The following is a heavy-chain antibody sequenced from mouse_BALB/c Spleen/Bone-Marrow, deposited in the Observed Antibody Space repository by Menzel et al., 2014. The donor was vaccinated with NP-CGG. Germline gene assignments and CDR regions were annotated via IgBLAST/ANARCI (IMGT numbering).Heavy chain of an antibody. CDR3: VSLTTVHWYFDV. CDR2: ISSRGST. V-gene: IGHV5-6-5*01. D-gene: IGHD1-1*01. CDR1: GFTFSSYA. J-gene: IGHJ1*01. Sequence: VQLKESGGGLLKPGGSLKLSCAASGFTFSSYAMSWVRQTPEKRLEWVASISSRGSTYYPDSVKGRFTISRDNARNILYLQMSSLRSEDTAMYYCVSLTTVHWYFDVWGAGTTVTVSS.